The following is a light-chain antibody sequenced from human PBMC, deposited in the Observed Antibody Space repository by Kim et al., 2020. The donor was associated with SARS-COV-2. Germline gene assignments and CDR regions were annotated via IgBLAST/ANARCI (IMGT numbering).Light chain of an antibody. V-gene: IGKV2-30*01. Sequence: DVVMTQSPLSLPVTLGQPASISCRSSQSLVYSDGNTYLSWFQQRPGQSPRRLIYHLSTRDSGVPDRFSGSGSGTDFTLKISRVEAEDVGVYYCMQGTHWPPYTFGQGTKLEI. CDR3: MQGTHWPPYT. CDR1: QSLVYSDGNTY. CDR2: HLS. J-gene: IGKJ2*01.